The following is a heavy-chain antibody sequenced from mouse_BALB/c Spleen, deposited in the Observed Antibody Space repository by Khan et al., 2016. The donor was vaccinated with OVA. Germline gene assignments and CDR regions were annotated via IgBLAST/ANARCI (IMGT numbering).Heavy chain of an antibody. D-gene: IGHD1-1*01. CDR3: ARGNFYISTCYAMDY. J-gene: IGHJ4*01. CDR2: IAPGSGST. CDR1: GYTFTSYW. V-gene: IGHV1S41*01. Sequence: DLVKPGASVKLSCKASGYTFTSYWIIWIKQRPGQGLEWIGRIAPGSGSTYYNEMFKGKATLTVDTSSSTAYIQLSSLSSEDSAVFFCARGNFYISTCYAMDYWGQGTSVTVSS.